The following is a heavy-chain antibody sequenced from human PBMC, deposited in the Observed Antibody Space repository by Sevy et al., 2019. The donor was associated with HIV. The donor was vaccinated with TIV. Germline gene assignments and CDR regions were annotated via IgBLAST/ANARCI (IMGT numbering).Heavy chain of an antibody. CDR1: GYTFTGYY. D-gene: IGHD3-22*01. Sequence: ASVKVSCKASGYTFTGYYMHWVRQAPGQGLEWMGRINPNSGGTNYAQKFQGRVTMTRDTSISTAYMELSRLRSDDTAVYYCARILGGYYDSSGYYGGYYYYGMDVWGQRTTVTVSS. J-gene: IGHJ6*02. CDR2: INPNSGGT. V-gene: IGHV1-2*06. CDR3: ARILGGYYDSSGYYGGYYYYGMDV.